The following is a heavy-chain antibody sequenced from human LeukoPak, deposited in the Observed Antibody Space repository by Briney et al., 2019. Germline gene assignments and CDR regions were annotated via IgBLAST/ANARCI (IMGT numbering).Heavy chain of an antibody. CDR2: IYTSGST. CDR3: ARDPSYSGSYSYYFDY. D-gene: IGHD1-26*01. Sequence: SETLSLTCTVSGGSISSGSYYWSWIRQPAGKGLEWIGRIYTSGSTNYNPSLKSRVTISVDTSKNQFSLKLSSVTAADTAVYYCARDPSYSGSYSYYFDYWGQGTLVTVSS. CDR1: GGSISSGSYY. J-gene: IGHJ4*02. V-gene: IGHV4-61*02.